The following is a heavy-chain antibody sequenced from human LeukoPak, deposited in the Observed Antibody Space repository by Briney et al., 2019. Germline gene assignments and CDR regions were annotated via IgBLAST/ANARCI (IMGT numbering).Heavy chain of an antibody. CDR3: ASFGAGYGSGSYYYYGMDV. D-gene: IGHD3-10*01. Sequence: ASVKVSCKASGYTFTSYAIHWVRQAPGQRLEWMGWISAGNGNTKYSQNFQGRVTFISNTSATTAFMELSSLRSDDTAVYYCASFGAGYGSGSYYYYGMDVWGQGTTVTVSS. CDR2: ISAGNGNT. J-gene: IGHJ6*02. V-gene: IGHV1-3*01. CDR1: GYTFTSYA.